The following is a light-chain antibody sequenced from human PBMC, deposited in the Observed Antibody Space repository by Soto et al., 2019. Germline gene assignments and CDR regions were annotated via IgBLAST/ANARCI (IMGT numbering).Light chain of an antibody. V-gene: IGLV1-44*01. CDR2: SYN. CDR3: AAWDDSLNAAV. CDR1: RSNIGSNT. J-gene: IGLJ7*01. Sequence: QPVLTQPPSASGTPGQSVSISCSGTRSNIGSNTVNWYQQLPGTAPKLLIFSYNQRPSGVPDRFSGSKSGTSASLAISGLQSEDEADYYCAAWDDSLNAAVFGGGTQLTVL.